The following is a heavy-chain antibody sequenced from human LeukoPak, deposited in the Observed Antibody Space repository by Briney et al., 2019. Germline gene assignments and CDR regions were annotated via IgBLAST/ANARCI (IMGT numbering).Heavy chain of an antibody. CDR1: GYTFTSYG. CDR3: ARTMVRGVIPNYYMDV. D-gene: IGHD3-10*01. Sequence: ASVKVSCKASGYTFTSYGISWVRQAPGQGLEWMRWISAYNGNTNYAQKLQGRVTMTTDTSTSTAYMELRSLRSDDTAVYYCARTMVRGVIPNYYMDVWGKGTTVTVSS. CDR2: ISAYNGNT. V-gene: IGHV1-18*01. J-gene: IGHJ6*03.